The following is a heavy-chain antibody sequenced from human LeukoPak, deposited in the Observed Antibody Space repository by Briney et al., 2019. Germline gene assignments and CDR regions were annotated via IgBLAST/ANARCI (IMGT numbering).Heavy chain of an antibody. CDR3: ARESGSVISDY. CDR1: GYTFTSYG. Sequence: ASVKVSCKASGYTFTSYGISWVRQAPGQGLEWMGWISAHTGKTNYAQKVQGRVTMTRDTSTSTVYMELRSLRSDDTAVYYCARESGSVISDYWGQGSLVTVSS. V-gene: IGHV1-18*01. CDR2: ISAHTGKT. J-gene: IGHJ4*02. D-gene: IGHD2-21*01.